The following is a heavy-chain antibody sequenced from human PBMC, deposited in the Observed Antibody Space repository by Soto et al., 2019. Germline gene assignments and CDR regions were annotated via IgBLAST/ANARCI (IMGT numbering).Heavy chain of an antibody. CDR1: GGSLSGYY. Sequence: TLSLTCAVYGGSLSGYYWSWIRQPPGKALEWIGEFNHSGDTNYNPSLKSRVSISADTSKNEVFLNLSSVTAADTAMYYCARHHVRGRTIAGAAEFWGQGTLVTSPQ. D-gene: IGHD1-26*01. CDR3: ARHHVRGRTIAGAAEF. CDR2: FNHSGDT. V-gene: IGHV4-34*01. J-gene: IGHJ4*02.